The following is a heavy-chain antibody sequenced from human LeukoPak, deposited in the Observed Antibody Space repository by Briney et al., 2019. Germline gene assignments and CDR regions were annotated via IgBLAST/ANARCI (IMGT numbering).Heavy chain of an antibody. CDR1: GGTFSSYA. CDR2: IIPIFGTA. CDR3: AREMVRGVILGDY. D-gene: IGHD3-10*01. Sequence: SVKVSCKASGGTFSSYAISWVRQAPGQGLEWMGGIIPIFGTANYAQKFQGRVTITADESTSTAYMELSSLRSEDTAVYYCAREMVRGVILGDYWGQGTLVTVSS. V-gene: IGHV1-69*01. J-gene: IGHJ4*02.